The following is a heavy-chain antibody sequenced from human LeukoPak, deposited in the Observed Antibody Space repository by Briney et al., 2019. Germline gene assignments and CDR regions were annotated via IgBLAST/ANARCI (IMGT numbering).Heavy chain of an antibody. J-gene: IGHJ5*02. CDR2: IYYSGST. D-gene: IGHD3-3*01. Sequence: PSETLSLTCTVSGGSISSSSYYWGWIRQPPGKGLEWIGSIYYSGSTYYNPSLKSRVTISVDTSKNQFSLKLSSVTAADTAVYYCARRIVDYDFWSGYQTHNWFDPWGQGTLVTVSS. CDR3: ARRIVDYDFWSGYQTHNWFDP. V-gene: IGHV4-39*01. CDR1: GGSISSSSYY.